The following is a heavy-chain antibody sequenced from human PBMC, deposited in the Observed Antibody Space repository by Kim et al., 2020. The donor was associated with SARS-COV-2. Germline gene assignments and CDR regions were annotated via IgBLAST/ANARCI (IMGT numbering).Heavy chain of an antibody. J-gene: IGHJ4*02. V-gene: IGHV4-39*07. CDR3: AREGKRYDSSGYYYIYDY. Sequence: KSRVTIAVDTSKNQFSMKLSSVTAADTAVYYCAREGKRYDSSGYYYIYDYWGQGTLVTVSS. D-gene: IGHD3-22*01.